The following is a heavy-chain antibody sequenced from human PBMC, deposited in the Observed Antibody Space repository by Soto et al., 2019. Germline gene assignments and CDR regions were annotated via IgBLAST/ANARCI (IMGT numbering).Heavy chain of an antibody. Sequence: EVQLVESGGGPVRPGGSLKLSCAASGFNFITYSLSWGRQAPGKGLEWVASISSSAVYIDYADSVKGRFTISRDNANNSLYLQMNSLRAEDTATYYCVRDGLDYYDTERLYFDNWGQGTLVTVSS. CDR2: ISSSAVYI. CDR3: VRDGLDYYDTERLYFDN. V-gene: IGHV3-21*01. D-gene: IGHD3-22*01. CDR1: GFNFITYS. J-gene: IGHJ4*02.